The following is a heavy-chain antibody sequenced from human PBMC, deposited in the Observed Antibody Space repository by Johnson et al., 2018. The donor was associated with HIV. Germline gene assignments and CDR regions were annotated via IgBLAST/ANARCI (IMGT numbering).Heavy chain of an antibody. Sequence: VQLVESGGGLVQPGGSLRLACAASGFTFSSYWLSWVRQAPGKGLEWVANIKQDGSEKYYADSGKGRFTISRDNSKNTLYLQMNSLRAEDTAVYYCSKAFSTFQDAFDIWGQGTMVTVSS. D-gene: IGHD2/OR15-2a*01. CDR1: GFTFSSYW. CDR3: SKAFSTFQDAFDI. V-gene: IGHV3-7*01. J-gene: IGHJ3*02. CDR2: IKQDGSEK.